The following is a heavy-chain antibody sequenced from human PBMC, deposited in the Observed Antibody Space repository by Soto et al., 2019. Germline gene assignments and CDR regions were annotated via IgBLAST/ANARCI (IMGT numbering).Heavy chain of an antibody. J-gene: IGHJ3*01. CDR1: GITLSNYA. D-gene: IGHD2-21*01. V-gene: IGHV3-23*01. CDR2: ISGDGDGT. CDR3: ATLPCIVVHDLCYNVFDL. Sequence: EVQLLESGGGLTQPGGSLRLSCAASGITLSNYAMSWVRQAPGKGLEWVSAISGDGDGTYYADSVQGRFTISRDNSKNTLSLQMNSLRAEDTAVYFCATLPCIVVHDLCYNVFDLWGQGTMVTVSS.